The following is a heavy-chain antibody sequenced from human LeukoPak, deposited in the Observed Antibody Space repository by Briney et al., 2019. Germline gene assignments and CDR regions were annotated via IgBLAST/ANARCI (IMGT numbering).Heavy chain of an antibody. V-gene: IGHV1-2*02. CDR2: INPNSGGT. CDR1: GYTFTGYY. CDR3: ARGSITGILANYYLDY. D-gene: IGHD1-20*01. Sequence: GASVKVSCKASGYTFTGYYMHWVRQAPGQGLEWMGWINPNSGGTNYAQKFQGRVTMTRDTSISIAYMELSRLRSDDTAVYYCARGSITGILANYYLDYWGQGTLVTVSS. J-gene: IGHJ4*02.